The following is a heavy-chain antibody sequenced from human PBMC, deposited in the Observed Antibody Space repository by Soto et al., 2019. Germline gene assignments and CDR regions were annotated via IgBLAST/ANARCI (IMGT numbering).Heavy chain of an antibody. CDR1: GYTFTSYY. CDR2: INPSGGST. V-gene: IGHV1-46*03. D-gene: IGHD5-18*01. J-gene: IGHJ6*03. CDR3: AREGKWIQLYYYMDV. Sequence: ASVKVSCKASGYTFTSYYMHWVRQAPGQGLEWMGTINPSGGSTSYAQKFQGRVTMTRDTSTSTVYMELSSLRSEDTAVYYCAREGKWIQLYYYMDVWGKGTTVTVSS.